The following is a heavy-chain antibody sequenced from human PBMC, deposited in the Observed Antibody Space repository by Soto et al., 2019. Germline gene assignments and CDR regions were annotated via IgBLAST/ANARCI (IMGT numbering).Heavy chain of an antibody. CDR3: AKLPWYNWNYVPFDY. V-gene: IGHV3-23*01. D-gene: IGHD1-7*01. CDR2: ISDSGNST. J-gene: IGHJ4*02. CDR1: GFTFSSYA. Sequence: LRLSCAASGFTFSSYAMSWVRQAPGKGLEWVSTISDSGNSTYSADSVKGRFTISRDNSKNTLYLQMNSLRAEDTAVYYCAKLPWYNWNYVPFDYWGQGTLVTVSS.